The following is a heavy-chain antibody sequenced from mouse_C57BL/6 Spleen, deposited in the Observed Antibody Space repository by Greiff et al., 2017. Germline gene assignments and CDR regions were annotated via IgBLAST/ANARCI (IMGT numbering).Heavy chain of an antibody. V-gene: IGHV2-2*01. D-gene: IGHD1-1*01. CDR3: ARNLDYYGSSYEVYYAMDY. CDR1: GFSLTSYG. J-gene: IGHJ4*01. Sequence: VKLVESGPGLVQPSQSLSITCTVSGFSLTSYGVHWVRQSPGKGLEWLGVIWSGGSTDYNAAFISRLSISKDNSKSQVFFKMNSLQADDTAIYYCARNLDYYGSSYEVYYAMDYWGQGTSVTVSS. CDR2: IWSGGST.